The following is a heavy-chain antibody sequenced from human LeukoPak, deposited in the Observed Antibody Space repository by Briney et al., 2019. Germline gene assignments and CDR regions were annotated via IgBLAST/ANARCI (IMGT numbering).Heavy chain of an antibody. V-gene: IGHV3-74*01. CDR1: GFTFTNYW. D-gene: IGHD5-18*01. CDR2: INHDGSST. CDR3: ARDLGYNSAS. J-gene: IGHJ5*02. Sequence: GGSLRLSCAASGFTFTNYWMHWVRQVPGKGLVWVSHINHDGSSTNYADSVKGRFTISRDNAKNTLYLQMNGLTAEETAVYYCARDLGYNSASWGQGTLVTVSS.